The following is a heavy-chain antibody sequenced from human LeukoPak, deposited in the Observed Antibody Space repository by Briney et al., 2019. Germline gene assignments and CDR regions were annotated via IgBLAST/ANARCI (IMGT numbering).Heavy chain of an antibody. Sequence: SETLSLTCTDSGGSISSYYWSWIRQPPGKGLEWIGYIYYSGSTNYNPSLKSRDTISVGTPKNQFSLKLSSVTAADTAVYYCARDRNYDSSGYQNWFDPWGQGTLVTVSS. V-gene: IGHV4-59*01. CDR2: IYYSGST. D-gene: IGHD3-22*01. CDR3: ARDRNYDSSGYQNWFDP. J-gene: IGHJ5*02. CDR1: GGSISSYY.